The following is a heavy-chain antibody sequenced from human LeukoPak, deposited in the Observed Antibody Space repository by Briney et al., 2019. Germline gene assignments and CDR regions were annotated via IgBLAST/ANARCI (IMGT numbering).Heavy chain of an antibody. D-gene: IGHD2-15*01. J-gene: IGHJ3*02. V-gene: IGHV4-4*07. CDR3: ARGRYCSADICSGGDAFDI. CDR1: GGSINNYF. Sequence: SETLSLTRTVSGGSINNYFWSWIRQPAGKGLEWIGRIYTRGSTNYNPSLKSRVTMSVDTSKNQFSLKLSSVTAADTAVYYCARGRYCSADICSGGDAFDIWGQGTMVSVSS. CDR2: IYTRGST.